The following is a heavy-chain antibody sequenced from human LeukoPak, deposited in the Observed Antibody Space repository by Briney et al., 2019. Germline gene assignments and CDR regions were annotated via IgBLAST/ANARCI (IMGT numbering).Heavy chain of an antibody. V-gene: IGHV4-61*02. CDR1: GGSISSGSYY. D-gene: IGHD3-22*01. Sequence: SETLSLTCTVSGGSISSGSYYWSWIRQPAGKGLEWIGRMYTSGSTNYNPSVKSRVTISVDTSKNQFSLKLSSVTAADTAVYYCARSPHDTSRLLLWGQGTLVTVSS. J-gene: IGHJ4*02. CDR2: MYTSGST. CDR3: ARSPHDTSRLLL.